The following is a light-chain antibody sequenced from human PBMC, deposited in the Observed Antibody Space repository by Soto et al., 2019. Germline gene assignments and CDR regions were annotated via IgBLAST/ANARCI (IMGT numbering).Light chain of an antibody. CDR3: QQYGSPPQT. CDR1: QSVSTSY. V-gene: IGKV3-20*01. Sequence: EIVLTQSPGTLSLSPGERATLSCRASQSVSTSYLAWYQQKPGQAPRLLIYGASSRATRIPDRFSGSGSGTAFTLTISRLEPEDFAGYCCQQYGSPPQTFGQGTKLEIK. J-gene: IGKJ2*01. CDR2: GAS.